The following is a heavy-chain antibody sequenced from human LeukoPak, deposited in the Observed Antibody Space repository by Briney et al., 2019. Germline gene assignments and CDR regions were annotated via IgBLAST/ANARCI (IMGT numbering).Heavy chain of an antibody. CDR1: GFTFSSYG. J-gene: IGHJ4*02. V-gene: IGHV3-30*18. Sequence: GGSLRLSCAASGFTFSSYGMHWVRQAPGKGLEWVAVISYDGSNKYYADSVKGRFTISRDNSKNTLYLQMNSLRAEDTAVYYCAKNWETAKVTNYWGQGTLVTVSS. CDR3: AKNWETAKVTNY. D-gene: IGHD5-18*01. CDR2: ISYDGSNK.